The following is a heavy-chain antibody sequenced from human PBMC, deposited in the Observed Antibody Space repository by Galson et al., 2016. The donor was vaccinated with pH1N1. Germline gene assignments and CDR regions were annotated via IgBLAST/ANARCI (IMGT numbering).Heavy chain of an antibody. CDR1: DFTFKDFG. V-gene: IGHV3-23*01. CDR2: IIGSGNGR. D-gene: IGHD4-23*01. J-gene: IGHJ4*02. CDR3: AKDWGWQLDPSPFDY. Sequence: SLRLSCAASDFTFKDFGMNWVRQAPGKGLEWVSRIIGSGNGRYYADSVKGRFTISRDNSKNTLYLQMNNLRVEDTAIYYRAKDWGWQLDPSPFDYWGQRTLVTVSS.